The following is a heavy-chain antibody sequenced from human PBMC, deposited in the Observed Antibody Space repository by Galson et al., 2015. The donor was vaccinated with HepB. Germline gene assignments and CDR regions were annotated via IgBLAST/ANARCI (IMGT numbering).Heavy chain of an antibody. Sequence: SLRLSCAASGFIFSSYGMHWVRQAPGKGLEWVAAISYDGGNTYYADSVKGRFTISRDKPKNTLYLQMNSLRSEDTAVYYRAKDDWALGMVRGVLDSWGQGTLVTVSS. CDR3: AKDDWALGMVRGVLDS. D-gene: IGHD3-10*01. V-gene: IGHV3-30*18. CDR2: ISYDGGNT. J-gene: IGHJ4*02. CDR1: GFIFSSYG.